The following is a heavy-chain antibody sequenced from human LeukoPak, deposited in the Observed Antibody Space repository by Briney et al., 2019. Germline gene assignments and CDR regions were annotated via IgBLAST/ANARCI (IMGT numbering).Heavy chain of an antibody. V-gene: IGHV3-21*01. CDR3: ARVKWSYYDSSGPFDY. CDR2: ISSSSSYI. J-gene: IGHJ4*02. D-gene: IGHD3-22*01. CDR1: GFTVSTTY. Sequence: GGSLRLSCAVSGFTVSTTYMNWVRQAPGKGLEWVSSISSSSSYIYYADSVKGRFTISRDNAKNSLYLQMNSLRAEDTAVYYCARVKWSYYDSSGPFDYWGQGTLVTVSS.